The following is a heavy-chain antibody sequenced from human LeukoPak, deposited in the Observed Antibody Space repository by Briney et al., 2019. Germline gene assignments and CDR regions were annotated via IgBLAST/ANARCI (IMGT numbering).Heavy chain of an antibody. D-gene: IGHD2-15*01. Sequence: GGSLRLSCAASGFTFSSYTMSWVRQAPGKGLEWVSAISSSGGCTYYADSVKGRFTISRDNSKNTLYLQMNSLRAEDTAVYYFAKLLIEKCLSQIPHYAFDIWGQGTMVTVSS. CDR3: AKLLIEKCLSQIPHYAFDI. J-gene: IGHJ3*02. CDR1: GFTFSSYT. V-gene: IGHV3-23*01. CDR2: ISSSGGCT.